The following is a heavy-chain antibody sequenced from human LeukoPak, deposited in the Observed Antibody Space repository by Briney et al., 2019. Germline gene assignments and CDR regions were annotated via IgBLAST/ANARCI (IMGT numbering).Heavy chain of an antibody. CDR1: GFTFSRYS. CDR2: IYFTGNYI. Sequence: GGSLRLSCVTSGFTFSRYSMRWLRQAPGKGLEWVSSIYFTGNYISYADSVKGRFTISRDNAKNSLYLQMNSLRAEDTAVYYCAREFNTVGNFDYWGQGTLVTVSS. D-gene: IGHD3-10*01. V-gene: IGHV3-21*01. J-gene: IGHJ4*02. CDR3: AREFNTVGNFDY.